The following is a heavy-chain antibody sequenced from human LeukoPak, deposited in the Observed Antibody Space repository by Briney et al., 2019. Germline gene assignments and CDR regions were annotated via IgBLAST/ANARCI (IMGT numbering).Heavy chain of an antibody. V-gene: IGHV4-34*01. J-gene: IGHJ4*02. Sequence: SETLSLTCAVYGGSFSGYYWTWIRQPPGKGLEWIGAISHSGSTNYNPSLKSRVTLSVDTSKNQFSLKLSSVTAADTAVYFCARGLWAPRFDCWGQGTLVTVSS. CDR2: ISHSGST. CDR1: GGSFSGYY. D-gene: IGHD1-26*01. CDR3: ARGLWAPRFDC.